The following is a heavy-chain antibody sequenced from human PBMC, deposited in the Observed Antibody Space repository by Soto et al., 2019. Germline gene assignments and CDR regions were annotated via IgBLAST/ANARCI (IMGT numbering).Heavy chain of an antibody. CDR2: IIPILGIA. J-gene: IGHJ3*02. V-gene: IGHV1-69*04. CDR3: ARDLWELLGAFDI. CDR1: GGTFSSYT. D-gene: IGHD1-26*01. Sequence: SVKVSCKASGGTFSSYTISWVRQAPGQGLEWMGRIIPILGIANYAQKFQGRVTITADKSTSTAYMELSSLRSEDTAVYYGARDLWELLGAFDIWGQGTMVTVSS.